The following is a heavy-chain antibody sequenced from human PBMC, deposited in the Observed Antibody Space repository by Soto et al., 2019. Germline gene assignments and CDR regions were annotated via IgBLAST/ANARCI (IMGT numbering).Heavy chain of an antibody. CDR1: GGSISNYY. CDR2: IYHSGSS. J-gene: IGHJ6*02. D-gene: IGHD3-10*01. Sequence: SETLSLTCTVSGGSISNYYWAWIRQPPGKGLEWIGYIYHSGSSNYNPSLKSRVTISAGTSKNQFSLKLSSVTAADTAVYYCARVIRTLAWDGVDVWGQGTTVTVSS. V-gene: IGHV4-59*01. CDR3: ARVIRTLAWDGVDV.